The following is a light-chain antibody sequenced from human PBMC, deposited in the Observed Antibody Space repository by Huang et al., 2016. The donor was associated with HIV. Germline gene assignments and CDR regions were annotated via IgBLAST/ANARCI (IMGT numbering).Light chain of an antibody. CDR2: LGS. J-gene: IGKJ2*01. CDR3: MQALQTSYT. Sequence: DIVMTQSPLSLSVTPGELASISCRSSQSLLHSSGYNYLEWYLQKPGQSPQLLIYLGSNRASGVPDRFGGSGSGTDFILKISRVEAEDVGVYYCMQALQTSYTFGQGTKLEIK. V-gene: IGKV2-28*01. CDR1: QSLLHSSGYNY.